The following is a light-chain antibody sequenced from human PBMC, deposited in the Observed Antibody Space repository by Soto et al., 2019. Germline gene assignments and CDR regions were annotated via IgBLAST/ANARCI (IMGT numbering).Light chain of an antibody. Sequence: DIQMTQSPSTLSASVGDRVTITCRASQRIANWVAWYQQKPGKAPSLLMYKASTLQTGVPSRFSGSGAGTDFTLTINGLQSDDFATYYCQQYSTYRTFGQGTKVEV. J-gene: IGKJ1*01. CDR1: QRIANW. V-gene: IGKV1-5*03. CDR2: KAS. CDR3: QQYSTYRT.